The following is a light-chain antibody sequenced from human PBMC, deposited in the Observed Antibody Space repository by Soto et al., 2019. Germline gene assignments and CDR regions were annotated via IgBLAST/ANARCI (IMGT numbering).Light chain of an antibody. J-gene: IGLJ1*01. V-gene: IGLV2-14*01. CDR3: TSYTSSSTYV. Sequence: QSALTQPASVSGSPGQSIAISCTGTSSDVGNYNYVSWYQQHPDKAPKLMIFDVSNRPSGVSDRFSGSKSGNTASLTISGLQDDDAADYYCTSYTSSSTYVFGTGTKLTVL. CDR1: SSDVGNYNY. CDR2: DVS.